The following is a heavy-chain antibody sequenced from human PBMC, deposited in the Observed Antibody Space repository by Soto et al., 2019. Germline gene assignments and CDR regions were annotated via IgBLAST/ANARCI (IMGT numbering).Heavy chain of an antibody. CDR3: TTDDPINKN. Sequence: GVLRLSCAASGFIFSNAWMSWVRQAPGKGLEWVGRIKSKTDGGTSDFAAPVKGRFTVSRDDLRNTFYLQMNSLKTEDTAVYYCTTDDPINKNWGRGTLVTVSS. V-gene: IGHV3-15*01. J-gene: IGHJ1*01. CDR2: IKSKTDGGTS. CDR1: GFIFSNAW.